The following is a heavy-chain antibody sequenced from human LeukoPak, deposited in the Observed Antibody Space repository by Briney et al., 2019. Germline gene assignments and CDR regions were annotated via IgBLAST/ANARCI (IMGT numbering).Heavy chain of an antibody. CDR3: ARSLLTGYPYYFDY. CDR2: MSFDGTHI. J-gene: IGHJ4*02. D-gene: IGHD3-9*01. Sequence: GRSLRLSCAASGFTFGSYAMHWVRQAPGKGLEWVAVMSFDGTHIYYADSVKGRFTISRDNSKNTLYLQMNSLRAEDTAVYYCARSLLTGYPYYFDYWGQGTLVTVSS. CDR1: GFTFGSYA. V-gene: IGHV3-30-3*02.